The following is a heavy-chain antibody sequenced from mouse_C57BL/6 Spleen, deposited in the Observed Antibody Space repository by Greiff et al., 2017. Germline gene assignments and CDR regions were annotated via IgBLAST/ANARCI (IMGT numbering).Heavy chain of an antibody. Sequence: QVQLQQPGAELVKPGASVKLSCKASGYTFTSYWMQWVKQRPGQGLEWIGEIDPSDSYTNYNQKFKGKATLTVDPSSSTAYMQLSSLTSEDSAVYYCARSAFITTVVATGMDYWGQGTSVTVSS. J-gene: IGHJ4*01. CDR3: ARSAFITTVVATGMDY. D-gene: IGHD1-1*01. V-gene: IGHV1-50*01. CDR1: GYTFTSYW. CDR2: IDPSDSYT.